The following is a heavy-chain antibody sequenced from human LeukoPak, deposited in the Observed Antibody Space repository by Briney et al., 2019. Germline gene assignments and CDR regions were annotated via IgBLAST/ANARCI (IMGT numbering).Heavy chain of an antibody. Sequence: PGGSLRLSCEASGFTFCSYARTWVRQAPGKGLEWVSVISGSGNNTYYADSVKGRFTISRDISKNALYLQMNSLRAEDTAVYYCAKGHTSSSAASTDYWGQRALVTVSS. CDR1: GFTFCSYA. D-gene: IGHD6-6*01. V-gene: IGHV3-23*01. CDR3: AKGHTSSSAASTDY. J-gene: IGHJ4*02. CDR2: ISGSGNNT.